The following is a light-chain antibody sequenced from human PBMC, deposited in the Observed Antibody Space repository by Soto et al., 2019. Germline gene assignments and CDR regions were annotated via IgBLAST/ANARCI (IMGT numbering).Light chain of an antibody. V-gene: IGLV2-8*01. J-gene: IGLJ1*01. CDR1: SSDVGGYNY. Sequence: QSALTQPPSASGSPGQSVIISCTGTSSDVGGYNYVSWYQQHPGKAPKLMIYEVTKRPSGVPDRFSGSKSGNTASLTVSGLQAEDEADYYCCSYAGSNNLKVFGTGTKVTVL. CDR2: EVT. CDR3: CSYAGSNNLKV.